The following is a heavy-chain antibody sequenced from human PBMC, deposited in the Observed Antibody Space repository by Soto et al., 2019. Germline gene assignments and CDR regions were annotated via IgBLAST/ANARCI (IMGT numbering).Heavy chain of an antibody. CDR1: GFTFSSYG. CDR2: IWYDGSNK. Sequence: GGSLRLSCAASGFTFSSYGMHWVRQAPGKGLEWVAVIWYDGSNKYYADSVKGRFTISRDNSKNTLYLQMNSLRAEDTAVYYCARETSGWEQYYFDYWGQGTLVTVSS. V-gene: IGHV3-33*01. CDR3: ARETSGWEQYYFDY. D-gene: IGHD6-19*01. J-gene: IGHJ4*02.